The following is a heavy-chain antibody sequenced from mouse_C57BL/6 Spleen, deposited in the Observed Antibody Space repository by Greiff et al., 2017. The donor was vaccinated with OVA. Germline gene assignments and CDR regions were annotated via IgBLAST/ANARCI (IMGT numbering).Heavy chain of an antibody. D-gene: IGHD2-5*01. V-gene: IGHV1-53*01. CDR3: ARNPFYSNYGWYFDV. CDR1: GYTFTSYW. J-gene: IGHJ1*03. Sequence: QVQLKQPGTELVKPGASVKLSCKASGYTFTSYWMHWVKQRPGQGIEWIGNINPSNGGTNYNEKFKSKATLNVDKSSSTAYMQLSSLTSEDSAVYYCARNPFYSNYGWYFDVWGTGTTVTVSS. CDR2: INPSNGGT.